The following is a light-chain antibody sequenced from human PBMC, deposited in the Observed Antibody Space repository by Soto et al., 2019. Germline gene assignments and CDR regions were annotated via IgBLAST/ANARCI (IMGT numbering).Light chain of an antibody. CDR2: DAS. J-gene: IGKJ2*02. V-gene: IGKV1-5*01. Sequence: DIQMTQFPSTLSASVGDRVTITCRASQTTNTWLAWYQQKPGTAPKLLIYDASSLEGGVPSRFSASGSGTEFTLTISSLQPEDLATYHCQQCKSNPCTFGQGTKVEIK. CDR1: QTTNTW. CDR3: QQCKSNPCT.